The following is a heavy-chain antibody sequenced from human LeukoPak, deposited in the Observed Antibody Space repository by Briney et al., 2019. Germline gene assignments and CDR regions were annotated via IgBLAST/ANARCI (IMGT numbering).Heavy chain of an antibody. D-gene: IGHD3-10*01. J-gene: IGHJ4*02. Sequence: SETLSLTCTVSAGSISLYNTYYWNWIRPSPGKGLEWIGYIYYRGSTSYNPSLKSRVTISVDTFRNQFSLKLTSVTAADTAIYYCAKSDYYGASDYWGQGTLVTVSS. CDR2: IYYRGST. CDR1: AGSISLYNTYY. CDR3: AKSDYYGASDY. V-gene: IGHV4-59*01.